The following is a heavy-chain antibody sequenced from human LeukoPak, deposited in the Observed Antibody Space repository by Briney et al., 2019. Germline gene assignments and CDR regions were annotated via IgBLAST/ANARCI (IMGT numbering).Heavy chain of an antibody. CDR2: ISGSGGTI. V-gene: IGHV3-11*01. CDR1: GFTFSDSS. D-gene: IGHD3-10*01. CDR3: ARARCGSGTGWFDY. Sequence: GGSLRLSCAASGFTFSDSSMNWIRQAPGKGLECISYISGSGGTIYYADSVKGRFTISRDNAKNSLYLQMNSLRAEDTAVYYCARARCGSGTGWFDYWGQGTLVTVSS. J-gene: IGHJ4*02.